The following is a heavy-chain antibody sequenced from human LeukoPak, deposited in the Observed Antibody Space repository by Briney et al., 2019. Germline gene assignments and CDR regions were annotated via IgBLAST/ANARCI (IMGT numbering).Heavy chain of an antibody. J-gene: IGHJ5*02. V-gene: IGHV1-8*01. CDR1: GYTFTGYD. Sequence: ASVTVSCMASGYTFTGYDINWVRQATGQGLEWMGWVTPNSGNARYAQKFQGRVTMTRNTSISTAYMELSSLRLEDTAVYFCARLGSSWYGGVDPWGQGTLVTVSS. D-gene: IGHD6-13*01. CDR2: VTPNSGNA. CDR3: ARLGSSWYGGVDP.